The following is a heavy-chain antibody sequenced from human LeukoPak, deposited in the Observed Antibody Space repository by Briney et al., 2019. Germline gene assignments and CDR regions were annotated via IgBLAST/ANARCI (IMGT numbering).Heavy chain of an antibody. CDR3: AREFCDTINCPKRWFDA. J-gene: IGHJ5*02. V-gene: IGHV3-48*04. CDR1: GFTFSYHI. Sequence: GGSLRLSCAASGFTFSYHIINWVSQAPGKGLEWISYISGDSSTRYYADSVKGRFTISRYNAKNSLDLQMNSLRAEDTAIYYCAREFCDTINCPKRWFDAWDEGTRGTISS. CDR2: ISGDSSTR. D-gene: IGHD1-1*01.